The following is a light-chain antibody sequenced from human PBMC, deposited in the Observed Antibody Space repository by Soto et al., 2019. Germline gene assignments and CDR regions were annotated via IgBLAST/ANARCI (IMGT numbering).Light chain of an antibody. CDR3: QHYNSWSQP. J-gene: IGKJ1*01. CDR2: DAS. CDR1: QSVSND. V-gene: IGKV3-15*01. Sequence: EIVMTQSPDTLSVSPGERVTLSCRASQSVSNDLAWYQQRPDQAPRLLIYDASTRANGVPDRFSGSGSGTEFTLTISSLHSEDFTVYFCQHYNSWSQPFGHGTKVEIK.